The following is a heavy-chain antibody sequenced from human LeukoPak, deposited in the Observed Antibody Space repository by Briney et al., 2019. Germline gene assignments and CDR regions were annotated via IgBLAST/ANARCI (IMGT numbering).Heavy chain of an antibody. Sequence: PGGSLRLSCVVSGFTFSSSWMNWLRQAPGKGLEWVASIKADGSDKYYVDSVTGRFTISRDNAKKSLYLQMNSLRVDATAVYYCGNVEWGQGIVVTVSS. J-gene: IGHJ4*02. CDR1: GFTFSSSW. CDR2: IKADGSDK. V-gene: IGHV3-7*01. CDR3: GNVE.